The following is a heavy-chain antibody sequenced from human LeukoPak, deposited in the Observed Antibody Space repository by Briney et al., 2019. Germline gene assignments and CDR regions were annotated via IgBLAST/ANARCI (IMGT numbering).Heavy chain of an antibody. CDR2: VAYSGST. CDR3: ARAALLDY. CDR1: GVSINSNYYY. Sequence: SETLSLTCTVSGVSINSNYYYWGWIRQPPGKGLEWIGSVAYSGSTFHNPSLKSRLSIYSDTSKNQFSLRLTSVTAADTAVYYCARAALLDYWGQGTLVTVSS. J-gene: IGHJ4*02. V-gene: IGHV4-39*07.